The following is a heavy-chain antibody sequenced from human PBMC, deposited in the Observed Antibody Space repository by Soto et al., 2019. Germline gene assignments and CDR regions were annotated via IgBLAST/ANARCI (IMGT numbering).Heavy chain of an antibody. Sequence: PSETLSLTCTVSGGSISSYYWSWIRQPPGKGLEWIGYIYYSGSTNYNPSLKSRVTISVDTSKNQFSLKLSSVTAADTAVYYCARLYIVVVPAAMPVTYFDYWGQGTLVTVSS. D-gene: IGHD2-2*01. CDR2: IYYSGST. CDR1: GGSISSYY. J-gene: IGHJ4*02. CDR3: ARLYIVVVPAAMPVTYFDY. V-gene: IGHV4-59*01.